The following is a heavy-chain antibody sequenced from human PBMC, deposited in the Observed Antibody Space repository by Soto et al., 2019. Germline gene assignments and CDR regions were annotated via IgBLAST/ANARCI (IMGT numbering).Heavy chain of an antibody. V-gene: IGHV3-49*03. J-gene: IGHJ3*02. CDR1: GFTFGDYA. Sequence: GGSLRLSCTASGFTFGDYAMSWFRQAPGKGLEWVGFIRSKAYGGTTEYAASVKGRFTISRDDSKSIAYLQMNSLKTEDTAVYYCTRVNSRHRRPDAFDIWGQGTMVTVSS. CDR2: IRSKAYGGTT. CDR3: TRVNSRHRRPDAFDI.